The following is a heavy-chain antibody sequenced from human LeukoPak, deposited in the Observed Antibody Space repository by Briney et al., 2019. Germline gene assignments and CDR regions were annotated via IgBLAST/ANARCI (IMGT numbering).Heavy chain of an antibody. D-gene: IGHD1/OR15-1a*01. CDR1: GYTFTSFD. J-gene: IGHJ4*02. Sequence: ASVKVSCKASGYTFTSFDINWVRQAPGQGLEWMAWMNPNSGNIGYAQKFQGRVTMTRNTATSTAYMELSSLRSEDTAMYYCARGFGHNNNWYFDYWGQGTLVTVSS. CDR3: ARGFGHNNNWYFDY. V-gene: IGHV1-8*01. CDR2: MNPNSGNI.